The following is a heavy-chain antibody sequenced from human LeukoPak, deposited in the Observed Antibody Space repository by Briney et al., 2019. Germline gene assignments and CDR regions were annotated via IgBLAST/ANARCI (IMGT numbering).Heavy chain of an antibody. J-gene: IGHJ4*02. CDR3: ARDGMATISYVVL. Sequence: PGGSLRLSCAAPGFTFSSYGMHWVRQAPGKGLEWVAVIWYDGSNKYYADSVKGRFTISRDNSKNTLYLQMNSLRAEDTAVYYCARDGMATISYVVLWGQGTLVTVSS. CDR2: IWYDGSNK. V-gene: IGHV3-33*01. D-gene: IGHD5-12*01. CDR1: GFTFSSYG.